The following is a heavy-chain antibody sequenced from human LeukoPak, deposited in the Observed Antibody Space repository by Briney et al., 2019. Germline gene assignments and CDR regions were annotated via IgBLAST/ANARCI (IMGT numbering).Heavy chain of an antibody. Sequence: GGSLRLSCTASGFTFTTYWMSWVRHPPGKGLEWVANIKQDGTEKYYVDSVKGRFTISRDNAKNSLYLQMNSLKAEDTAIYYCARVSRGGITASWFDPWGQGTLVTVSS. D-gene: IGHD6-13*01. CDR1: GFTFTTYW. J-gene: IGHJ5*02. CDR2: IKQDGTEK. V-gene: IGHV3-7*03. CDR3: ARVSRGGITASWFDP.